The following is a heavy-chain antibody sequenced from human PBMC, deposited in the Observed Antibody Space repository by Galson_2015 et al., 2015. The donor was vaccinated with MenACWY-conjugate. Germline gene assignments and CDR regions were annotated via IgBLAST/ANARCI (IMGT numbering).Heavy chain of an antibody. V-gene: IGHV3-74*01. D-gene: IGHD3-22*01. CDR2: IKSDGSST. J-gene: IGHJ3*02. Sequence: SLRLSCAASGFTFSSYWMHWVRQAPGKGLVWVSRIKSDGSSTSYADSVKGRFTISRDNAKNTLYLQMNSLRAEDTAVYYCARTYYYESSGYYSYSFDIWGQGTMVTVSS. CDR3: ARTYYYESSGYYSYSFDI. CDR1: GFTFSSYW.